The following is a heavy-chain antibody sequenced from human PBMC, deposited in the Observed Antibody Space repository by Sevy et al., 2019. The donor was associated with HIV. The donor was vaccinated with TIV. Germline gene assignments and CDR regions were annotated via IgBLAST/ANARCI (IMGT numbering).Heavy chain of an antibody. CDR2: FSFGCGRI. V-gene: IGHV3-23*01. Sequence: GGSLRLSCAASGFTFAKYSMSWVRQAPGKGLEWVSTFSFGCGRINYADSVKGRFTISRNDSKNTLFMQMNSLRAEDTATYFCAREGCTQPHDYWGQGTLVTVSS. CDR1: GFTFAKYS. CDR3: AREGCTQPHDY. D-gene: IGHD2-8*01. J-gene: IGHJ4*02.